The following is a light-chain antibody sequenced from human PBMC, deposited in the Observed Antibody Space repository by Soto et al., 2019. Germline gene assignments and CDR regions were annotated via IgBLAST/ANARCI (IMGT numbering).Light chain of an antibody. J-gene: IGKJ1*01. CDR2: GAS. V-gene: IGKV3-15*01. CDR3: QHYNNWPPSWT. Sequence: EIVMTQSPATLSVSPGERATLSCRASQSVSSNLAWYQQKPGQAPRLLIYGASTRATGIPARFSGSGSGTDFTLTISSLQSEEFAVYYCQHYNNWPPSWTFGQGTKVEI. CDR1: QSVSSN.